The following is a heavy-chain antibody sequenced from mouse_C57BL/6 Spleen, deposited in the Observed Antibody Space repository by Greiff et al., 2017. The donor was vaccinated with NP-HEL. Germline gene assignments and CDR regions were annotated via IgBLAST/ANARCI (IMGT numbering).Heavy chain of an antibody. Sequence: EVQVVESGGGLVQPKGSLKLSCAASGFTFNTYAMHWVRQAPGKGLEWVARIRSKSSNYATYYADSVKDRFTISRDDSQSMLYLQMNNLKTEDTAKYYCVGDYYYGSSPWFAYWGQRTLVTVAA. CDR3: VGDYYYGSSPWFAY. CDR2: IRSKSSNYAT. V-gene: IGHV10-3*01. D-gene: IGHD1-1*01. J-gene: IGHJ3*01. CDR1: GFTFNTYA.